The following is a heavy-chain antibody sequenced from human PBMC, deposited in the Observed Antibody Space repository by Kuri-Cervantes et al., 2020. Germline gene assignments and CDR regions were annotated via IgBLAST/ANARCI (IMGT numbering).Heavy chain of an antibody. J-gene: IGHJ4*02. CDR2: ISYDGSNT. Sequence: GESLKISCAASGFTFSSYGMNWVRQAPGKGLEWVTVISYDGSNTYYADSVKGRFTISRDNSKNTLYLQMNSLRVEDTAVYYSARGWWKLVAAGPDFWGQGTQVTVSS. V-gene: IGHV3-30*19. CDR3: ARGWWKLVAAGPDF. CDR1: GFTFSSYG. D-gene: IGHD6-13*01.